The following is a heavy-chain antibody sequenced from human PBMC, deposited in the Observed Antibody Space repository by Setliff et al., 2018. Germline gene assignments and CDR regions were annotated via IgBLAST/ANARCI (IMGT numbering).Heavy chain of an antibody. CDR2: ISPHTGNT. J-gene: IGHJ3*01. D-gene: IGHD3-16*02. Sequence: ASVKVSCKASGYTFSGSGISWVRQAPGQGLEWMGWISPHTGNTFYAPQFQGRVIMTTDTSTNTAYMDLRSLRSDDTAVYYCARDPLYRENLSRVFDFWGQGTMVTV. V-gene: IGHV1-18*01. CDR3: ARDPLYRENLSRVFDF. CDR1: GYTFSGSG.